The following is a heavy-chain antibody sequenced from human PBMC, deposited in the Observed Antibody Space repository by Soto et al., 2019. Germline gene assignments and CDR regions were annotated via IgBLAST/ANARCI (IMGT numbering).Heavy chain of an antibody. CDR1: GFTFSSYS. Sequence: EVQLVESGGGLVQPGGSLRLSCAASGFTFSSYSMNWVRQAPGKGLEWVSYISSSSSTIYYADSVKGRFTISRDNAKNSLYLQMNSLRDEDTAVYYCARVWMITFGGVIVDYGMDVWGQGTTVTVSS. CDR3: ARVWMITFGGVIVDYGMDV. D-gene: IGHD3-16*02. V-gene: IGHV3-48*02. CDR2: ISSSSSTI. J-gene: IGHJ6*02.